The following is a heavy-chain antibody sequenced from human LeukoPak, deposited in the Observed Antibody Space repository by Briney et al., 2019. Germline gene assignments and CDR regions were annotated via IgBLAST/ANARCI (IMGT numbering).Heavy chain of an antibody. D-gene: IGHD3-9*01. CDR2: ISGSGGST. Sequence: HTGGSLRLSCAASGFTFSSYGMSWVRQAPGKGLEWVSAISGSGGSTYYADSVKGRFTISRDNSKNTLYLQMNSLRAEDTAVYYCAKDLILTGYYVWDYWGQGTLVTVSS. V-gene: IGHV3-23*01. CDR1: GFTFSSYG. CDR3: AKDLILTGYYVWDY. J-gene: IGHJ4*02.